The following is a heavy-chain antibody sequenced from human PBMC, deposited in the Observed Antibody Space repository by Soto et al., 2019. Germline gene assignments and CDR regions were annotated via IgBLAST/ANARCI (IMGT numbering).Heavy chain of an antibody. CDR1: GYTFTSYA. D-gene: IGHD6-6*01. Sequence: ASVKVSCKASGYTFTSYAMHWVRQAPGQRLEWMGWINAGNGNTKYSQKFQGRVTITRDTSASTAYMELSSLRSEDTAVYYCARDYGSFGSSAFYYYYMDVWGKGTTVTVSS. J-gene: IGHJ6*03. V-gene: IGHV1-3*01. CDR2: INAGNGNT. CDR3: ARDYGSFGSSAFYYYYMDV.